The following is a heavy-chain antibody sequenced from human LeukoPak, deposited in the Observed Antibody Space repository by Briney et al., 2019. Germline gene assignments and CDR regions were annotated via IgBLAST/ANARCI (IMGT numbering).Heavy chain of an antibody. CDR3: VRDGRGTRGSGFDI. Sequence: SETLSLTXTVSGGSISSYYWSWIRQPAGKGLEWIGRIYTSGSTNYNPSLKSRVTMSVDMSKNQFSLRLSSVTAADTAVYYCVRDGRGTRGSGFDIWGQGTMVTVSS. J-gene: IGHJ3*02. CDR2: IYTSGST. V-gene: IGHV4-4*07. CDR1: GGSISSYY. D-gene: IGHD1-26*01.